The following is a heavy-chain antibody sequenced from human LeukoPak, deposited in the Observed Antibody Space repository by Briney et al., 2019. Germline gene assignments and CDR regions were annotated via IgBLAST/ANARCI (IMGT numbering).Heavy chain of an antibody. CDR3: AKVTGGDMITYGGLDY. CDR2: ISGNGDIT. D-gene: IGHD3-16*01. J-gene: IGHJ4*02. Sequence: GSLRLSCAASGFTFSNYAMSWVRQAPVKGLEWVSAISGNGDITYYTDPVKGRFTISRDNSKNTLYLQMNSLRAEDTAIYYCAKVTGGDMITYGGLDYWGQGTLVTVSS. CDR1: GFTFSNYA. V-gene: IGHV3-23*01.